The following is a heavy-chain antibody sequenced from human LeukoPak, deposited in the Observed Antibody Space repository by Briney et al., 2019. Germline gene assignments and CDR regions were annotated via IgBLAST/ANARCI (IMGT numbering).Heavy chain of an antibody. CDR2: ISSSGSTI. J-gene: IGHJ5*02. V-gene: IGHV3-48*03. CDR3: ARLNSNYIEVGWFDP. CDR1: GFTFSSYE. D-gene: IGHD4-11*01. Sequence: SGGSLRLSCAASGFTFSSYEMNWVRQAPGKGLEWVSYISSSGSTIYYADSVKGRFTISRDNAKNSLYLQMNSLRAEDTAVYYCARLNSNYIEVGWFDPWGQRTLVTVSS.